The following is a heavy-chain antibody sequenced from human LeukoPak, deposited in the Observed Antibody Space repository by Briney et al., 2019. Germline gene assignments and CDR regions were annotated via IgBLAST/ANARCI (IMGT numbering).Heavy chain of an antibody. D-gene: IGHD3-9*01. Sequence: PGGSLRLSCAASGFTFSSYAMSWVRQAPGKGLEWVSAISGSGDTTYYADSVKGRFTISRDNSKNTLYLQMNSLRAEDTAVYYCAKGSLDYHMLTGYADYYYYGMDVWGQGTTVTVSS. CDR3: AKGSLDYHMLTGYADYYYYGMDV. V-gene: IGHV3-23*01. J-gene: IGHJ6*02. CDR1: GFTFSSYA. CDR2: ISGSGDTT.